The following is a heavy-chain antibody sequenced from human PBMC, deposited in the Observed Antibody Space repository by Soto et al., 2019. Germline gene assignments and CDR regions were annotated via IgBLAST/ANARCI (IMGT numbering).Heavy chain of an antibody. CDR1: GSTFSSYA. CDR3: GYLKGAHYDFWSGPPDP. D-gene: IGHD3-3*01. V-gene: IGHV1-18*01. CDR2: IIANNGTT. Sequence: GASVKVSCKASGSTFSSYAISWVRQAPGQGLEWMGGIIANNGTTNYAQKFQGRVTMTTDKSTSTAYMELRSLRSEDTAVYYCGYLKGAHYDFWSGPPDPWGQGTLVTVSS. J-gene: IGHJ5*02.